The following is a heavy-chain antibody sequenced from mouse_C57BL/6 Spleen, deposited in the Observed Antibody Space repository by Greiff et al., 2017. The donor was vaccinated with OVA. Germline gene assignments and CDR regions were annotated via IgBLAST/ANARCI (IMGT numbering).Heavy chain of an antibody. D-gene: IGHD1-1*01. CDR3: ARVYYYGPFDY. CDR1: GFTFSDYY. Sequence: EVKLMESEGGLVQPGSSMKLSCTASGFTFSDYYMAWVRQVPEKGLEWVANINYDGSSTYYLDSLKSRFIISRDNAKNILYLQMSSLKSEDTATYYCARVYYYGPFDYWGQGTTLTVSS. J-gene: IGHJ2*01. V-gene: IGHV5-16*01. CDR2: INYDGSST.